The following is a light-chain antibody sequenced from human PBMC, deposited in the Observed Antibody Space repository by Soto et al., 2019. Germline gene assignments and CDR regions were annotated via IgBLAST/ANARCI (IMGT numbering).Light chain of an antibody. CDR1: QSITTY. J-gene: IGKJ5*01. Sequence: DIQMTQSPSSLSASVGDRVTITCRASQSITTYLNWYQQKPGKAPDLLIYAASILQSGVPSRFSGSGSATDFTLTISNLQPEDFATYFCQQSYSDPPITFGQGTRLEIK. CDR3: QQSYSDPPIT. CDR2: AAS. V-gene: IGKV1-39*01.